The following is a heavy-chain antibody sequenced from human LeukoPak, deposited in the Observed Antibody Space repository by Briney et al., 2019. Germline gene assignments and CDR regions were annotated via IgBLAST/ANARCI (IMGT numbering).Heavy chain of an antibody. CDR3: AKYAAFNDYGDKDY. J-gene: IGHJ4*02. V-gene: IGHV3-23*01. D-gene: IGHD4-17*01. CDR1: GFTLSSYA. CDR2: ISGSGGST. Sequence: GGSLRLSCAASGFTLSSYAMSWVRQALGKGLEWVSAISGSGGSTYYADSVKGRFTISRDNSKNTLYLQMNSLRAEDTAVYYCAKYAAFNDYGDKDYWGQGTLVTVSS.